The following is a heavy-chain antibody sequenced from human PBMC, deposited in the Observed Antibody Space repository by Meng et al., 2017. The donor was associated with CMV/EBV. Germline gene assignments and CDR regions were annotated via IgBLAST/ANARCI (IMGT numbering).Heavy chain of an antibody. V-gene: IGHV3-7*01. Sequence: GESLKISCAASGFTFINYWMSWVRQAPGKGLEWVANIKQDGSKKHYVDSVKGRFTISRDNAKNSVFLQMNSLRVEDTAVYYCARICVTGSACYHFDYWGQGTLVTVSS. D-gene: IGHD2-15*01. CDR3: ARICVTGSACYHFDY. CDR2: IKQDGSKK. J-gene: IGHJ4*02. CDR1: GFTFINYW.